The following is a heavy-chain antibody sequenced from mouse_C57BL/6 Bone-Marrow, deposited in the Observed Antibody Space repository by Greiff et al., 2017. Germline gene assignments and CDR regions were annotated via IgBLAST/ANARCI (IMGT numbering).Heavy chain of an antibody. Sequence: VQLQQSGAELVRPGASVKLSCTASGFNIKDDYMHWVKQRPEQGLEWIGWVDPENGDTEYASKFQGKATITADTSSNTAYLHLSSLTSEDTAVYYCTNPYWDLYWGQGTSVTVSS. V-gene: IGHV14-4*01. CDR2: VDPENGDT. CDR3: TNPYWDLY. D-gene: IGHD4-1*01. CDR1: GFNIKDDY. J-gene: IGHJ4*01.